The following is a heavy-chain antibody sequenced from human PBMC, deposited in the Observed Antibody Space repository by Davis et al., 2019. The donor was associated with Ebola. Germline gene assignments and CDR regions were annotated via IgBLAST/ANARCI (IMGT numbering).Heavy chain of an antibody. V-gene: IGHV4-39*07. CDR3: ARARRITGTNWYFDL. D-gene: IGHD1/OR15-1a*01. J-gene: IGHJ2*01. Sequence: MPSETLSLTCTVSGGSISSSSYYWGWIRQPPGKGLEWIGSIYYSGSTYYNPSLKSRVTISVDTSKNQFSLKLSSVTAADTAVYYCARARRITGTNWYFDLWGRGTLVTVSS. CDR1: GGSISSSSYY. CDR2: IYYSGST.